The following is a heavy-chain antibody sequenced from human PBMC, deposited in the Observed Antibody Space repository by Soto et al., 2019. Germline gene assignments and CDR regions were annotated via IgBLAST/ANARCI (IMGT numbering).Heavy chain of an antibody. V-gene: IGHV3-23*01. D-gene: IGHD3-10*02. CDR2: ISGSGGST. Sequence: GGSLRLSCAASGFTFSSYAMSWVRQAPGKGLEWVSAISGSGGSTYYADYVKGRFTISRDNSKNTLYLQMNSLRAEDTAVYYCAKDRMDMLGGFEYFQHWGQGTLVTVSS. CDR1: GFTFSSYA. CDR3: AKDRMDMLGGFEYFQH. J-gene: IGHJ1*01.